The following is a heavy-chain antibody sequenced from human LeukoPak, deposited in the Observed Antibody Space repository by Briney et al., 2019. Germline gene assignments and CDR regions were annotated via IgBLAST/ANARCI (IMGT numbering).Heavy chain of an antibody. J-gene: IGHJ5*02. D-gene: IGHD6-19*01. CDR1: GGSFSGYY. Sequence: SETLSLTCAVYGGSFSGYYWSWIRQPPGKGLEWIGEINHSGSTNYNPSLKSRVTISVDTSKNQFSLKLSSVTAADTAVYYCARDLQKVAVAGRGYNWFDPWGQGTLVTVSS. CDR3: ARDLQKVAVAGRGYNWFDP. V-gene: IGHV4-34*01. CDR2: INHSGST.